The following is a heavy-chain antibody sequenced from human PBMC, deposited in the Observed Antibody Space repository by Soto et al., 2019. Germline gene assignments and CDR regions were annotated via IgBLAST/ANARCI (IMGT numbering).Heavy chain of an antibody. CDR1: GGSISSYY. CDR3: ASGNRGYYFDY. J-gene: IGHJ4*02. CDR2: IYYSGST. V-gene: IGHV4-59*01. D-gene: IGHD2-15*01. Sequence: SETLSLTCTVSGGSISSYYWSWIRQPPGKGLEWIGYIYYSGSTNYNPSLKSRVTISVDTSKNQFSLKLSSVTAADTAVYYCASGNRGYYFDYWGQGTLVTVSS.